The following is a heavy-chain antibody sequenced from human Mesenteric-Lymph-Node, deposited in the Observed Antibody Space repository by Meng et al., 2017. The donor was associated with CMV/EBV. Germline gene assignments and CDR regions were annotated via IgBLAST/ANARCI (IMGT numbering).Heavy chain of an antibody. D-gene: IGHD3-22*01. J-gene: IGHJ6*02. Sequence: SVKVSCKASGYTFTGYYMHWVRQAPGQGLEWMGLINPSGGSTSYAQKFQGRITMTRDTSTSTVYMELSSLRSEDTAMYYCARDLGGYYDSSGPTLGYGMDVWGQGTTVTVSS. CDR1: GYTFTGYY. CDR2: INPSGGST. CDR3: ARDLGGYYDSSGPTLGYGMDV. V-gene: IGHV1-46*01.